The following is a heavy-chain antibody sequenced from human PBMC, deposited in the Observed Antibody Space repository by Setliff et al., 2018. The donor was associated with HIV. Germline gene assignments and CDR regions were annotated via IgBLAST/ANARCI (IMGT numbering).Heavy chain of an antibody. D-gene: IGHD2-21*01. CDR3: AADRPEDCSGGECLAFGQE. J-gene: IGHJ4*02. CDR2: INPSGGRT. CDR1: GYTFIRHD. Sequence: ASVKVSCKASGYTFIRHDINWVRQAPGQGLEWMGLINPSGGRTSYAQKFQGRLTITRDVSTNTAFVELRSLRFDDTAVYYCAADRPEDCSGGECLAFGQEWGQGTQVTVSS. V-gene: IGHV1-46*01.